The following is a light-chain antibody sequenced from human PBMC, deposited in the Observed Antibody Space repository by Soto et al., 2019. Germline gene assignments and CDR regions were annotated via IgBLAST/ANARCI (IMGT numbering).Light chain of an antibody. V-gene: IGKV1-6*01. CDR3: LQDRHYPRT. Sequence: AIQMTQSPSSLSVSVGDRVTITCRASQGIRNDLGWYQQKPGKPPKLLIYAASSLQSGVPSRFSGSGSGTDFTLTISSLQPEDFATYYCLQDRHYPRTFGQGTKVEIK. CDR2: AAS. CDR1: QGIRND. J-gene: IGKJ1*01.